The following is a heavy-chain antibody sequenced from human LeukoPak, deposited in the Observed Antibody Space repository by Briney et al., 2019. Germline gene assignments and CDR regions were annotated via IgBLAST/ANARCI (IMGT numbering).Heavy chain of an antibody. CDR1: GFTFDDYA. D-gene: IGHD3-22*01. V-gene: IGHV3-9*01. J-gene: IGHJ3*02. CDR3: AKDPTPYYYDGSGYNAAGGFDI. Sequence: SLRLSCAASGFTFDDYAMHWVRQAPGKGLEWVSCISWNSGSIGYAVSVKGRFTISRDNAKNSLYLQMNSLRPEDTALYYCAKDPTPYYYDGSGYNAAGGFDIWGQGTMVTVSS. CDR2: ISWNSGSI.